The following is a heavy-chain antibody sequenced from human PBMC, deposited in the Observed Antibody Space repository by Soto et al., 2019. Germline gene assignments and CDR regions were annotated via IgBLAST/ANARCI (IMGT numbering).Heavy chain of an antibody. D-gene: IGHD3-22*01. CDR3: APGLGLLLGHNWFAP. Sequence: QVQLVQSGAEVKKPGSSVKVSGKASGGTFSSYAISWVRQAPGQGLEWMGGIIPIFGTANYAQKFQGRVKITADESTSTAYMELSSLRSEDTAVYYGAPGLGLLLGHNWFAPCGQGTLVTVSS. CDR1: GGTFSSYA. CDR2: IIPIFGTA. J-gene: IGHJ5*02. V-gene: IGHV1-69*12.